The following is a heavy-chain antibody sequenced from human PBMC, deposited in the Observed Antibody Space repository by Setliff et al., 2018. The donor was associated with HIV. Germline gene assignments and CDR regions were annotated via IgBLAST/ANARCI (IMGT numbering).Heavy chain of an antibody. J-gene: IGHJ4*02. CDR3: ARGIADYFDY. CDR1: GGSISSSSYY. D-gene: IGHD2-21*01. Sequence: SETLSLTCTVSGGSISSSSYYWGWIRQPPGKGLEWIGSIYYSGSTYYNPSLKSPVTISVDTSKNQFSLKLSFVTAADTAVYYCARGIADYFDYWGQGTLVTVLL. V-gene: IGHV4-39*07. CDR2: IYYSGST.